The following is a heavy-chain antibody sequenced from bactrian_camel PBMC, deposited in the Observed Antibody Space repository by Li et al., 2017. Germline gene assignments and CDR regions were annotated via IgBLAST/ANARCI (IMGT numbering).Heavy chain of an antibody. J-gene: IGHJ4*01. D-gene: IGHD4*01. CDR3: KAVAFGAQWCDGG. V-gene: IGHV3S25*01. CDR1: GFTFSSYW. CDR2: INSGGGTT. Sequence: QLVESGGGSVQAGGSLRLSCAASGFTFSSYWMYWVRQAPGKGLEWVSTINSGGGTTYYSHSVKGRFTISRDNAKNTVYLQMNGLKPEDTAMYYCKAVAFGAQWCDGGWGQGTQVTVS.